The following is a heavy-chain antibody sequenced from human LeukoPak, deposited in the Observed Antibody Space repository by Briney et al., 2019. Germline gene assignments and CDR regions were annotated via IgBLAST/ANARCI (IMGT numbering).Heavy chain of an antibody. D-gene: IGHD2-15*01. CDR3: AREFRFTVGYCSGGSCYSDWFDP. Sequence: ASVKVSCKASGYTSGYTFSSNTFSWVRQAPGQGLEWMGWISAYNDNTNYAQKFQGRVTMTRDTSISTAYMELSRLRSDDTAVYYCAREFRFTVGYCSGGSCYSDWFDPWGQGTLVTVSS. J-gene: IGHJ5*02. CDR2: ISAYNDNT. CDR1: GYTSGYTFSSNT. V-gene: IGHV1-18*01.